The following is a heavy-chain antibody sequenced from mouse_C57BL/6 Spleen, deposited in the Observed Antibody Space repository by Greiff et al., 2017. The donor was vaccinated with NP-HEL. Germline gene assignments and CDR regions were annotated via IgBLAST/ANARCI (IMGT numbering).Heavy chain of an antibody. V-gene: IGHV5-15*01. Sequence: EVQLVESGGGLVQPGGSLKLSCAASGFTFSDYGMAWVRQAPRKGPEWVAFISNLAYSIYYADTVTGRFTISRENAKNTLYLEMSSLRSEDTAMYYCARTYDYDWYFDVWGTGTTVTVSS. D-gene: IGHD2-4*01. CDR1: GFTFSDYG. J-gene: IGHJ1*03. CDR2: ISNLAYSI. CDR3: ARTYDYDWYFDV.